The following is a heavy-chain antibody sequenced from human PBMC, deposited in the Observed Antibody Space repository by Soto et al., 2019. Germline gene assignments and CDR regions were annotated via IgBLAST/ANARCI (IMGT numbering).Heavy chain of an antibody. CDR1: GYTLTELS. CDR2: FDPEDGET. Sequence: SSVKVSCKVSGYTLTELSMHWVRQAPGKGLEWMGGFDPEDGETIYAQKFQGRVTMTEDTSTDIAYMELSSLRSEDTAVYYCAHHCSSTSCYLNGLDVWGQGTTVTVSS. V-gene: IGHV1-24*01. D-gene: IGHD2-2*01. J-gene: IGHJ6*02. CDR3: AHHCSSTSCYLNGLDV.